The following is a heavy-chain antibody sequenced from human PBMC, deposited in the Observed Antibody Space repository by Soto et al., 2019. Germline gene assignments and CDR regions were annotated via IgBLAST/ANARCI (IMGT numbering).Heavy chain of an antibody. J-gene: IGHJ6*02. CDR3: ARGRKEQLWFQWNGYYYYGMDV. CDR1: GDSMTSSSYY. D-gene: IGHD5-18*01. CDR2: IYYSERTSYNSGST. V-gene: IGHV4-39*01. Sequence: SETLSLTCTVSGDSMTSSSYYWGWIRQPPGKGLEWIGSIYYSERTSYNSGSTYYSPSLKSRVTISGDTSKSQFSLKLSSVTAADTAVYYCARGRKEQLWFQWNGYYYYGMDVWGQGTTVTVSS.